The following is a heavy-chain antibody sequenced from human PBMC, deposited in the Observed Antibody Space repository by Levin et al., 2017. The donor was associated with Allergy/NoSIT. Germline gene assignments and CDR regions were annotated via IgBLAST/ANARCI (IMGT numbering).Heavy chain of an antibody. CDR1: GFTFSSYE. D-gene: IGHD3-22*01. Sequence: GGSLRLSCAASGFTFSSYEMNWVRQAPGKGLEWVSYISSSGSTIYYADSVKGRFTISRDNAKNSLYLQMNSLRAEDTAVYYCARGHAYYYDSSGPLGYWGQGTLVTVSS. CDR2: ISSSGSTI. CDR3: ARGHAYYYDSSGPLGY. V-gene: IGHV3-48*03. J-gene: IGHJ4*02.